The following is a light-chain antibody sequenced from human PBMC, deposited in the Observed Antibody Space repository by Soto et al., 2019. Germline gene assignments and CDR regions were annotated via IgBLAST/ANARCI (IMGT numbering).Light chain of an antibody. V-gene: IGLV2-14*01. Sequence: QSVLTQPASVSGSPGQSITISCTGTSSDVGGYNYVSWYQQHPGKAPKLMISDVSNRPSGVSNRFSGSKSGNTASLTISGLQAEDESDYYCSSYTSSGTLVLFGGGTKVTVL. CDR3: SSYTSSGTLVL. CDR2: DVS. CDR1: SSDVGGYNY. J-gene: IGLJ2*01.